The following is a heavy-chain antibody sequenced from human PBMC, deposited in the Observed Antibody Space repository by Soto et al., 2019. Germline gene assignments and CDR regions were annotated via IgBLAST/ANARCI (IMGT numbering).Heavy chain of an antibody. CDR1: GLIFSKYA. J-gene: IGHJ4*02. Sequence: GGSLRLSCAVSGLIFSKYALSWVRQTPGKGLEWLSAITSNGGSSYYADSVKGRFTISRDNSKNTLYLQMNSLRAEETAMYYCAIEVVPGYFDYWGQGTLVTVSS. CDR2: ITSNGGSS. V-gene: IGHV3-23*01. D-gene: IGHD6-19*01. CDR3: AIEVVPGYFDY.